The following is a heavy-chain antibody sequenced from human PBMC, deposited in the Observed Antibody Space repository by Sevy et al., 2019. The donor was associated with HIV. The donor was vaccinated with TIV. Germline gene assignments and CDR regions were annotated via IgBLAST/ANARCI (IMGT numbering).Heavy chain of an antibody. CDR3: ARDDGNYYFHY. D-gene: IGHD1-7*01. V-gene: IGHV3-7*01. J-gene: IGHJ4*02. CDR1: GFTFSKYW. CDR2: IKQDAGQK. Sequence: GGSLRLSCAASGFTFSKYWMGWVRQAPGKGLEWVANIKQDAGQKYYVDSVKGQFTISRDNAKNSLYLQMNSLRAEDTAVYFCARDDGNYYFHYWGQGTLVTVSS.